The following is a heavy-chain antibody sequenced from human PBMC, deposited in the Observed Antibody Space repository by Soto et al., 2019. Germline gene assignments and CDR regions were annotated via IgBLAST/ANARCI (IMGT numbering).Heavy chain of an antibody. CDR1: GYSFTSYW. J-gene: IGHJ6*02. D-gene: IGHD4-4*01. V-gene: IGHV5-51*01. CDR3: ARRYSTDYYYYYGMDV. CDR2: IYPGDSDT. Sequence: GESLKISCKGSGYSFTSYWIGWVRQMPGKGLEWMGIIYPGDSDTRYSPSFQGQVTISADKSISTAYLQWSSLKASDTAMYYCARRYSTDYYYYYGMDVWGQGTTVTVSS.